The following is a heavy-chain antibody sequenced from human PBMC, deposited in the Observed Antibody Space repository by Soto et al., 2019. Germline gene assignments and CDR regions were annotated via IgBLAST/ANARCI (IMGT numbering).Heavy chain of an antibody. CDR1: GYTFTRYD. Sequence: QVQLVQSGAEVRKPGASVKVSGKASGYTFTRYDINWVRQATGQGLEWMGWMNPNSGNTGYAQKFQGRVTMTRNTSISTAYLELSSLRSEDTSVYYCAREKTSDGMDVWDQGTTVTVSS. CDR3: AREKTSDGMDV. J-gene: IGHJ6*02. V-gene: IGHV1-8*01. CDR2: MNPNSGNT.